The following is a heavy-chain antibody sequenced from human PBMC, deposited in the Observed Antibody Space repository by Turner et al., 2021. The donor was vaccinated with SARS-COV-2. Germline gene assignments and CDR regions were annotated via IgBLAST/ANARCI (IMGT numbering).Heavy chain of an antibody. V-gene: IGHV4-39*01. CDR1: GGSISSSSYY. J-gene: IGHJ5*02. CDR2: IYYSGST. D-gene: IGHD3-10*01. CDR3: ARGDYNNYYARWFYP. Sequence: QLQLQESGPGLVKSSETLSLTCTVSGGSISSSSYYWGWIRQPPGKGLEWIGSIYYSGSTYYNPSLKSRVTISVDTSKNQFSLKLSSVTAADTAVYYCARGDYNNYYARWFYPWGQGTLVTVSS.